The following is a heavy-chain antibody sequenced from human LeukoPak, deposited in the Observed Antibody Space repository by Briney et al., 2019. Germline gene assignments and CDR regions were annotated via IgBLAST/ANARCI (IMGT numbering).Heavy chain of an antibody. V-gene: IGHV3-23*01. D-gene: IGHD3-10*01. CDR2: ISGSGGST. Sequence: GGSLRLSCAASGFTFSSYAMSWVRQAPGKGLKWVSAISGSGGSTYYADSVKGRFTISRDNSKNTLYLQMNSLRAEDTAVYYCATSYYPLNYFDYWGQGTLVTVSS. CDR3: ATSYYPLNYFDY. CDR1: GFTFSSYA. J-gene: IGHJ4*02.